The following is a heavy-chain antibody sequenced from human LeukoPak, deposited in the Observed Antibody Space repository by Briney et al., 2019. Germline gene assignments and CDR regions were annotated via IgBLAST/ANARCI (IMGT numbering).Heavy chain of an antibody. D-gene: IGHD3-10*01. CDR2: IKQDGRET. CDR3: ARETGGVLWFGALRED. Sequence: PGGSLRLSCAASGLTFRNFWMNWVRQSPGKGLEWVANIKQDGRETFYVDSVKGRFTISRDNAQNSLYLQMNSLRPDDTAVYYCARETGGVLWFGALREDWGRGTLVAVSS. CDR1: GLTFRNFW. J-gene: IGHJ4*02. V-gene: IGHV3-7*01.